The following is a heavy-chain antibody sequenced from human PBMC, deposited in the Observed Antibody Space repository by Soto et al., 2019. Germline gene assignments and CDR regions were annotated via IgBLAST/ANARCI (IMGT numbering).Heavy chain of an antibody. Sequence: GGSLRLSCAASGFTFSSYAMHWVRQAPGKGLEWVAVISYDGSNKYYADSVKGRFTISRDNSKSTLYLQMNSLRAEDTAVYYCARDSTEFGFDYWGQGTLVTVSS. CDR2: ISYDGSNK. CDR3: ARDSTEFGFDY. D-gene: IGHD3-16*01. CDR1: GFTFSSYA. J-gene: IGHJ4*02. V-gene: IGHV3-30-3*01.